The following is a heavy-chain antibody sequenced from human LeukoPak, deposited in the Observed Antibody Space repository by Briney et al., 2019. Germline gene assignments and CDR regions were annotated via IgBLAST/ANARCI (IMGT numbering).Heavy chain of an antibody. V-gene: IGHV3-20*01. CDR2: TDWNGGNT. J-gene: IGHJ4*02. CDR3: ARGWHQPFDY. CDR1: GVSFADYG. Sequence: GGSLRLSCVASGVSFADYGMSWVRQTPDKGLEWVAGTDWNGGNTAYADSVKGRFTISRDNAKNSLYLQMNSLRVEDTALYHCARGWHQPFDYWGQGALVIVSS.